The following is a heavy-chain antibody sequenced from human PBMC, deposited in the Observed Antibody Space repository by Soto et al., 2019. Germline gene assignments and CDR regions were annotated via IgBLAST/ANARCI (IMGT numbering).Heavy chain of an antibody. J-gene: IGHJ6*02. CDR3: ARGRYNVMDV. D-gene: IGHD5-18*01. CDR1: EFTYW. CDR2: IDSDGSTT. Sequence: GSLRLSCSASEFTYWMHWVRQAPGTGLAWVSGIDSDGSTTRYVDSVRGRFTISRDNAKNMLYLQMNSLTTEDTAVYYCARGRYNVMDVWGQGTTVTVSS. V-gene: IGHV3-74*01.